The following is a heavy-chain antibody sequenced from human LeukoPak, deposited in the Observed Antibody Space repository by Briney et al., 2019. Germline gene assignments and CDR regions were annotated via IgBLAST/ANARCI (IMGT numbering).Heavy chain of an antibody. CDR1: GFTFSSYG. Sequence: GGSLRLSCAASGFTFSSYGVHWVRQAPGKGLEWVAVISYDGSNKYYADSVEGRFTISRDNSKNTLYLQMNSLRAEDTAVYYCAKLSNWGQGTLVTVSS. CDR3: AKLSN. V-gene: IGHV3-30*18. D-gene: IGHD2/OR15-2a*01. CDR2: ISYDGSNK. J-gene: IGHJ4*02.